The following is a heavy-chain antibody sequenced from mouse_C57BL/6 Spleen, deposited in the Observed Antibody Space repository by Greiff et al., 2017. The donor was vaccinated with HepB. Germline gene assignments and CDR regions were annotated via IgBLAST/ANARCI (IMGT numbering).Heavy chain of an antibody. Sequence: DVKLQESGPGLVKPSQSLSLTCSVTGYSITSGYYWNWIRQFPGNKLEWMGYISYDGSNNYNPSLKNRISITRDTSKNQFFLKLNSVTTEDTATDYCARRYGTPYFDVWGTGTTVTVSS. D-gene: IGHD1-1*01. V-gene: IGHV3-6*01. CDR2: ISYDGSN. CDR3: ARRYGTPYFDV. CDR1: GYSITSGYY. J-gene: IGHJ1*03.